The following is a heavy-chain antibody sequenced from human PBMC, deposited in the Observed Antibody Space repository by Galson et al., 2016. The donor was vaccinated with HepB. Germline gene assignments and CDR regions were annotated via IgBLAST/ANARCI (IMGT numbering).Heavy chain of an antibody. D-gene: IGHD7-27*01. Sequence: ALVKPTQTLPLTCTFSGFSLTTSGVRVGWIRQPPGKALEWLARIDWDGNKFYSTSLKTRLTISKDTSKNQVVLTMTNMDPVDTATYYCARANWDGTINCWGQGTLVTVSS. CDR2: IDWDGNK. CDR1: GFSLTTSGVR. V-gene: IGHV2-70*04. CDR3: ARANWDGTINC. J-gene: IGHJ4*02.